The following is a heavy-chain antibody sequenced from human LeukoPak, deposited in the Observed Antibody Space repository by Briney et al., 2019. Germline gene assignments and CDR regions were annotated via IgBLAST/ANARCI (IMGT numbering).Heavy chain of an antibody. D-gene: IGHD3-10*01. CDR2: IDPSDSYT. CDR1: GYTFSKNW. J-gene: IGHJ3*01. V-gene: IGHV5-10-1*01. CDR3: ARQDASGTYDAFDV. Sequence: GESLKISCKGSGYTFSKNWINWVRQMPGKGLEWMGRIDPSDSYTNYSPSFKGHVIISADKSNSTAYLRWSSLRASDTAIYYCARQDASGTYDAFDVWGQGTMVTVSS.